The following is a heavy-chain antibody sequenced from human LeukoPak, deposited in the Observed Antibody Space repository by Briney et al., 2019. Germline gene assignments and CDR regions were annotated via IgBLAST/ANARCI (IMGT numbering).Heavy chain of an antibody. CDR1: GFTFSSYG. CDR2: ISYDGSNK. CDR3: AKVKVGATIGYFDY. Sequence: PGGSLRLSCAASGFTFSSYGMHWVRQAPGKGLEWVAVISYDGSNKYYADSVKGRFTISRDNSKNTLYLRMNSLRAEDTAVYYCAKVKVGATIGYFDYWGQGTLVTVSS. D-gene: IGHD1-26*01. J-gene: IGHJ4*02. V-gene: IGHV3-30*18.